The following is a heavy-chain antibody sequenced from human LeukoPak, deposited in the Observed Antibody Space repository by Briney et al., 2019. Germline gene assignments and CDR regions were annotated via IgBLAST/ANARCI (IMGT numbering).Heavy chain of an antibody. CDR1: GFALSSAW. D-gene: IGHD6-13*01. V-gene: IGHV3-15*01. J-gene: IGHJ4*02. CDR2: FKSKTAT. CDR3: TTYLAAVGKGEFDY. Sequence: TPGGSLRLSCAASGFALSSAWMNWVRQAPGKGLEWVGHFKSKTATNYAAPVKGRFTFSSDDSQNTLYLQMSSLKTEDTAVYYCTTYLAAVGKGEFDYWGQGTLVTVSS.